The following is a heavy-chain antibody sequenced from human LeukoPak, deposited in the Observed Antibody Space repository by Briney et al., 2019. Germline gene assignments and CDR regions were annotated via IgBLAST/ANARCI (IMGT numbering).Heavy chain of an antibody. D-gene: IGHD3-9*01. J-gene: IGHJ5*02. V-gene: IGHV3-23*01. CDR2: ISGGARST. Sequence: PGGSLRLSCAASGFTFSSYAMSWVRQAPGKGLEWVSAISGGARSTYYADSVQGRFTISRDNSKNTLYLQMNRLRADDTAVYYCAKGYYDILTDYCHNWFNPWGQGTLVIVSS. CDR1: GFTFSSYA. CDR3: AKGYYDILTDYCHNWFNP.